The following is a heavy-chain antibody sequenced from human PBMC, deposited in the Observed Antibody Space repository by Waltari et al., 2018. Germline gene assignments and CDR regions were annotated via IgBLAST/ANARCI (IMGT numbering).Heavy chain of an antibody. D-gene: IGHD6-13*01. V-gene: IGHV3-7*01. CDR2: IKQDGREK. CDR1: GLSFSNYW. J-gene: IGHJ4*02. Sequence: EVQLVESGGGLAQPGGSLRLSCAASGLSFSNYWMTWVRKASGKGPEWVANIKQDGREKYYMDSVKGRFTISRDNAKNSLYLQMNNLRVEDTAVYYCTRGGRDSSWYWRDWGQGTLVTVSS. CDR3: TRGGRDSSWYWRD.